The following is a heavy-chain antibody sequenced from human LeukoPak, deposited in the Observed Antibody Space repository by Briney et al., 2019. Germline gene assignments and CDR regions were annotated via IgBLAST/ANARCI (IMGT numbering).Heavy chain of an antibody. J-gene: IGHJ3*02. CDR3: ARATGDYAAFDI. CDR2: IYYSGNT. D-gene: IGHD4-17*01. CDR1: GGFISAYY. V-gene: IGHV4-59*01. Sequence: SETLSLTCTVSGGFISAYYWTWIRQPPGKGLEWIGYIYYSGNTNYNPSLKSRATISEETSKSQFSLRLNSVTAADTAVYYCARATGDYAAFDIWGQGTVVTVSS.